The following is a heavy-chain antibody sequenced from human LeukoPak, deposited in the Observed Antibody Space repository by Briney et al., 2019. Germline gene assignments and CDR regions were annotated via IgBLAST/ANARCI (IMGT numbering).Heavy chain of an antibody. CDR1: GGSISSGGYY. CDR3: ARERSSYGMDV. V-gene: IGHV4-31*03. CDR2: IYYSGST. Sequence: SETLSLTCTVSGGSISSGGYYWSWIRQHPGKGLEWIGYIYYSGSTYYNPSLKSRVTISVDTSKNQFSLKLSSVTAADTAVYYCARERSSYGMDVRGQGTTVTVSS. J-gene: IGHJ6*02.